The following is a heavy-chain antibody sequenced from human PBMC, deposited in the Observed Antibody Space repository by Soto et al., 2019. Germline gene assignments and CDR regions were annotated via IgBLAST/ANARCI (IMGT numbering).Heavy chain of an antibody. J-gene: IGHJ4*02. V-gene: IGHV3-23*01. Sequence: LSCAASGFTFSSYAMSWVRQAPGKGLEWVSAISGSGGSTYYADSVKGRFTISRDNSKNTLYLQMNSLRAEDTAVYYCAKGASLRYFDWSDPYYFDYWGQGTLVTVSS. CDR3: AKGASLRYFDWSDPYYFDY. CDR1: GFTFSSYA. CDR2: ISGSGGST. D-gene: IGHD3-9*01.